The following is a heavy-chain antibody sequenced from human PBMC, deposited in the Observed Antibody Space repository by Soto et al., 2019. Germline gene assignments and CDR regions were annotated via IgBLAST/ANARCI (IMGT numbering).Heavy chain of an antibody. CDR1: GGSSVSVGYC. D-gene: IGHD3-3*01. CDR2: IYYRGST. CDR3: PRDRRKDYRSGYPDY. J-gene: IGHJ4*02. V-gene: IGHV4-30-4*01. Sequence: QIMSLRKTVLGGSSVSVGYCCIIKRKPPGKGLEWIGYIYYRGSTYYNTTLKSRVYISVDTSKNQFSLNLTSVTAADTAVYYCPRDRRKDYRSGYPDYWGQGTLVTV.